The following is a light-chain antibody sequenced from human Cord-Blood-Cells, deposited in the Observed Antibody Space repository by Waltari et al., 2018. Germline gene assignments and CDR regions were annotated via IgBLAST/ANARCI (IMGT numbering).Light chain of an antibody. Sequence: IVLTQSPATLSLSVGVTATHSSRPSQSVSSYLAWYQQKPSQAPRLLLYEASNRATGIPARFSGSGSGTDFNLTISSLEPEDFAVYYWQQRSNLLTFGGGTKVEIK. CDR3: QQRSNLLT. CDR2: EAS. V-gene: IGKV3-11*01. J-gene: IGKJ4*01. CDR1: QSVSSY.